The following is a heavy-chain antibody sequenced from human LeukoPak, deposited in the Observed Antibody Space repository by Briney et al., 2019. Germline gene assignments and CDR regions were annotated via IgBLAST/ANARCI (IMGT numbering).Heavy chain of an antibody. J-gene: IGHJ4*02. V-gene: IGHV3-23*01. CDR1: GFTFSSYA. D-gene: IGHD1-26*01. CDR2: ISGSGGSI. Sequence: GGSLRLSCAASGFTFSSYAMGWVRQAPGKGLEWVSAISGSGGSIYYADSVKGRFTISRDNSKNTLYLQMNSLRAEDTAVYYCAKKLGGNYPFDYWGQGTLVTVSS. CDR3: AKKLGGNYPFDY.